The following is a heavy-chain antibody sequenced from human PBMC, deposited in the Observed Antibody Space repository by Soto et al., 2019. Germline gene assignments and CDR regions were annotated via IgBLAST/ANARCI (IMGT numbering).Heavy chain of an antibody. CDR3: ARLGAIRDYYYMDV. Sequence: GGSLRLSCAASGFIFSSYTFNWVRQAPGKGLEWLSSISSTSTYIHYAESVKGRFTVSRDHAENSLHLQMNSLRAEDTAVYYCARLGAIRDYYYMDVWGKGTTVTVSS. CDR1: GFIFSSYT. V-gene: IGHV3-21*01. D-gene: IGHD3-9*01. J-gene: IGHJ6*03. CDR2: ISSTSTYI.